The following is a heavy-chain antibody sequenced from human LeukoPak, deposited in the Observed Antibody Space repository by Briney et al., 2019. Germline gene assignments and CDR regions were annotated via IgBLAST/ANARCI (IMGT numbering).Heavy chain of an antibody. CDR2: SSSSGTTN. J-gene: IGHJ4*02. CDR3: ARDWKF. Sequence: GGSLRLSCAASGFGLSSYEMNWARQAPGKGLEWVSYSSSSGTTNHYADSVKGRFTTSRDNAKNSLYLQMNYLRAEDTAVYYCARDWKFWGQGTLVTVSS. CDR1: GFGLSSYE. V-gene: IGHV3-48*03. D-gene: IGHD1-1*01.